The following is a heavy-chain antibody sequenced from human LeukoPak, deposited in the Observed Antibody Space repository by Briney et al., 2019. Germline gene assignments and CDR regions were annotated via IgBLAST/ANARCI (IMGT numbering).Heavy chain of an antibody. J-gene: IGHJ4*02. D-gene: IGHD2-2*01. V-gene: IGHV3-7*01. CDR2: IKQDGSEK. CDR3: ARDRNIVVVPAVLFDY. CDR1: GFTFSSYW. Sequence: PGGSLRLSCAASGFTFSSYWMSWVRQAPGKGLEWVANIKQDGSEKYYVDSVKGRFTISRDNAKNSLYLQMNSLRAEDTAVYYSARDRNIVVVPAVLFDYWGQGTLVTVSS.